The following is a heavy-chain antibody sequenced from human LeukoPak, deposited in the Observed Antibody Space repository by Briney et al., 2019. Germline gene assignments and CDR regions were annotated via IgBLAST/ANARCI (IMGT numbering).Heavy chain of an antibody. V-gene: IGHV5-51*01. CDR3: ARLYCSSTSCSIGWWFDP. Sequence: GESLKISCKGSGYSFTSYWIGWVRQMPGKGLGWMGIIYPGDSDTRYSPSFQGQVTISADKSISTAYLQWSSLKASDTAMYYCARLYCSSTSCSIGWWFDPWGQGTLVTVSS. CDR1: GYSFTSYW. D-gene: IGHD2-2*01. J-gene: IGHJ5*02. CDR2: IYPGDSDT.